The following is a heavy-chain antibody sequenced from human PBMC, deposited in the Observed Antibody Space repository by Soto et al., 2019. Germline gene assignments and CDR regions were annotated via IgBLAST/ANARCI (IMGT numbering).Heavy chain of an antibody. Sequence: SETLSLTCTVSGGSISSYYWSWIRQPPGKGLEWIGYIYYSGSTNYNPSLKSRVTISVDTSKNQFSLKLSSVTAADTAVYYCARRTSSSSSSTTWGPTPRKANYMDVWGKGTTVTVSS. V-gene: IGHV4-59*08. D-gene: IGHD6-6*01. CDR2: IYYSGST. CDR1: GGSISSYY. CDR3: ARRTSSSSSSTTWGPTPRKANYMDV. J-gene: IGHJ6*03.